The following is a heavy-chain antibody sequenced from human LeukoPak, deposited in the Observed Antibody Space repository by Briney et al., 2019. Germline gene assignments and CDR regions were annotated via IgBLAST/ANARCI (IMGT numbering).Heavy chain of an antibody. CDR2: INPNSGGT. D-gene: IGHD1-26*01. CDR1: GYSFTGYY. CDR3: ARTHRVIVGATWFDP. V-gene: IGHV1-2*02. J-gene: IGHJ5*02. Sequence: ASVKVSCKTAGYSFTGYYIHWVQQAPGQGLEWMGWINPNSGGTNYAQKFQGRVTMTRDTSISTAYMELSRLRSDGTAVYYCARTHRVIVGATWFDPWGQGTLVTVSS.